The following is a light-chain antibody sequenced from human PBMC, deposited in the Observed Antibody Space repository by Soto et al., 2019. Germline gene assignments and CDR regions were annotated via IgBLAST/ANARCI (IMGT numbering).Light chain of an antibody. Sequence: QSARTQPASVSASPGQSITISCTGTSSDVGSYNLVSWYQQHPGKVPKLMIHEGSKRPSGVSNRFSGSKSGNTASLTISRLQAEYVAYYYCSSYAGSSLYVSVPGTKVTVL. J-gene: IGLJ1*01. V-gene: IGLV2-23*01. CDR3: SSYAGSSLYV. CDR2: EGS. CDR1: SSDVGSYNL.